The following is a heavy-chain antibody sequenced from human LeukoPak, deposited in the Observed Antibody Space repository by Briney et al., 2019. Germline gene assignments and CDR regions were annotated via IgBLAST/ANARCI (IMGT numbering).Heavy chain of an antibody. J-gene: IGHJ4*02. CDR1: GFTFSNAW. V-gene: IGHV3-15*01. CDR2: IKRKTDGGTT. CDR3: TTGVPAANLIDY. D-gene: IGHD2-2*01. Sequence: GGSLRLSCAASGFTFSNAWMSWVRQAPGKGLEWVGRIKRKTDGGTTDYAAPVKGRFTISRDDSKNTLYLQMNSLKTEDTAVYYGTTGVPAANLIDYWGQGTLVTVSS.